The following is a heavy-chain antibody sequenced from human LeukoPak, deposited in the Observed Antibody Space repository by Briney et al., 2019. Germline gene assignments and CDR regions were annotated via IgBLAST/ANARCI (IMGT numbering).Heavy chain of an antibody. Sequence: GESLKISCKGSGYSFTSYWIGWVRQAPGQGLEWMGWISAYNGNTNYAQKLQGRVTMTTDTSTSTAYMELRSLRSDDTAVYYCARDKYYYGSGSLPGFDYWGQGTLVTVSS. CDR2: ISAYNGNT. CDR3: ARDKYYYGSGSLPGFDY. J-gene: IGHJ4*02. D-gene: IGHD3-10*01. V-gene: IGHV1-18*04. CDR1: GYSFTSYW.